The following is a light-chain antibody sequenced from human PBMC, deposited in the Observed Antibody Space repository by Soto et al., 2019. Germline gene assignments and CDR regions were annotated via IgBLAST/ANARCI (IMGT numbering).Light chain of an antibody. CDR2: EDS. V-gene: IGKV1-5*01. CDR1: QSISNW. J-gene: IGKJ2*01. Sequence: DIQMTQSPSTLSASVGDRVTITCRASQSISNWLAWYQQKPGKAPKLLISEDSSLESGVPSRFSGSGSGTEFTLTISTLQPDDFATYYCQQSIGTFGQGTKLEI. CDR3: QQSIGT.